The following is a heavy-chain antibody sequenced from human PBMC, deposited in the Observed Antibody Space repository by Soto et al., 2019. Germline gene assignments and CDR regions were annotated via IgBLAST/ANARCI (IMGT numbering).Heavy chain of an antibody. CDR1: GFTFNDYS. Sequence: GGSLRLSCEASGFTFNDYSMDWVRQAPEKGLEWVSSISSSGTYIYYADSVKGRFAISRDNANNVMYLQMDTLRAEDTAVYYCVRAGHVFDVHYYGMDLWGQGNT. V-gene: IGHV3-21*01. D-gene: IGHD3-10*01. CDR2: ISSSGTYI. J-gene: IGHJ6*02. CDR3: VRAGHVFDVHYYGMDL.